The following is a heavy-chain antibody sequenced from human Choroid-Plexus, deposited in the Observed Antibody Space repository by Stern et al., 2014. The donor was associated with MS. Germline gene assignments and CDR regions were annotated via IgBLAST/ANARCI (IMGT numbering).Heavy chain of an antibody. CDR3: ARSYGRGWPPLVDY. CDR2: ISPLVGIT. Sequence: QVQLVQSGAEVKKPGSSVRVSCKTSRATFSTSGFTWLRQTPGQGLQWMGRISPLVGITNYAQKFKGRLTITADKSANTAYMDLSSLRSEDTAVYYCARSYGRGWPPLVDYWGQGTLVTVSS. J-gene: IGHJ4*02. CDR1: RATFSTSG. D-gene: IGHD6-19*01. V-gene: IGHV1-69*09.